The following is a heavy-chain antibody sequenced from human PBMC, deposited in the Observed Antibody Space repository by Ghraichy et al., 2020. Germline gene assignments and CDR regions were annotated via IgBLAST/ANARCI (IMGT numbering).Heavy chain of an antibody. D-gene: IGHD1-1*01. CDR2: IIPILGTA. CDR1: GGTFSSYG. J-gene: IGHJ4*02. Sequence: SVKVSCKASGGTFSSYGISWVRQAPGQGLEWMGGIIPILGTANYAQKFQGRVTITADKSTSTAYMELSSLRVDDTAVYYCACRGGYETGTFDYWGQGTLVTVSS. V-gene: IGHV1-69*06. CDR3: ACRGGYETGTFDY.